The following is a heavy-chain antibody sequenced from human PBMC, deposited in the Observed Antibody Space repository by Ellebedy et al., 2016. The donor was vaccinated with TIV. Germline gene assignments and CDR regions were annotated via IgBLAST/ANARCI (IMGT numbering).Heavy chain of an antibody. CDR2: IDPSGSSI. V-gene: IGHV3-21*01. CDR3: ARDRGERGLLSFFDL. D-gene: IGHD2/OR15-2a*01. CDR1: GSTFSTYT. Sequence: GESLKISCEDSGSTFSTYTMNWVRQFPGKGLEWIASIDPSGSSIYQPESLRGRFTISRDNSRNCLFLQMDSLRAEDTAVYYCARDRGERGLLSFFDLWGQGTLVTVSS. J-gene: IGHJ4*02.